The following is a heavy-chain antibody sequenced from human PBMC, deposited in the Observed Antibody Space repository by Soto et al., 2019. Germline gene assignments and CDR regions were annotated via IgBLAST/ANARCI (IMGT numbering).Heavy chain of an antibody. Sequence: GGSLRLSCAASGFTFSSSAMSWVRQATGKGLEWVSSISGSGVNTYFADSVKGRFTISRDNSKNTLYLHMNSLRAEDTAVYYCAKPYYYDSSGSYLPYYFDYWGQGTLVTVSS. CDR2: ISGSGVNT. CDR3: AKPYYYDSSGSYLPYYFDY. D-gene: IGHD3-22*01. J-gene: IGHJ4*02. V-gene: IGHV3-23*01. CDR1: GFTFSSSA.